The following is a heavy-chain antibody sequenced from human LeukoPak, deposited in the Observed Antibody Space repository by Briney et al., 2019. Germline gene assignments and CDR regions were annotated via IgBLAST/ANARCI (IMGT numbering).Heavy chain of an antibody. V-gene: IGHV3-23*01. D-gene: IGHD3-16*01. CDR3: AKDIWGILPSSDSSDY. J-gene: IGHJ4*02. Sequence: QSGGSLRLSCAASGFTFSSYAMSWVRQAPGKGLEWVSAISGSGGSTYYADSVKGRFTISRDNSKNTLYLQMNSLRAEDTAVYYCAKDIWGILPSSDSSDYRGQGTLVTVSS. CDR2: ISGSGGST. CDR1: GFTFSSYA.